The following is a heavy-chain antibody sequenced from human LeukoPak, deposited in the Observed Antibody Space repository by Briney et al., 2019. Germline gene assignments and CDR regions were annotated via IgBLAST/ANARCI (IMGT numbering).Heavy chain of an antibody. CDR3: ARVSGVPAAGGLYYFDY. D-gene: IGHD2-2*01. V-gene: IGHV3-74*01. CDR2: INSDGSST. Sequence: TGGSLGLSCAASGFTFSSYWMHWVRQAPGKGLVWVSRINSDGSSTSYADSVKGRFTISRDNAKNTLYLQMNSLRAEDTAVYYCARVSGVPAAGGLYYFDYWGQGTLVTVSS. J-gene: IGHJ4*02. CDR1: GFTFSSYW.